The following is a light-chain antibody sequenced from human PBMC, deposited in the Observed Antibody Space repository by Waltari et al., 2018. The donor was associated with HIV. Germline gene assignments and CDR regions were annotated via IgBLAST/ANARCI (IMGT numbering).Light chain of an antibody. Sequence: ERVMTQSPTTLSVSPGERATLSCRASQTVDSDLAWYQQRPGHPPRLLISGASTRATGIPARFSGSGSGTEFTLTINSLQSEDFAVYYCQQYNNWPYTFGQGTRLDIK. J-gene: IGKJ2*01. CDR3: QQYNNWPYT. V-gene: IGKV3-15*01. CDR1: QTVDSD. CDR2: GAS.